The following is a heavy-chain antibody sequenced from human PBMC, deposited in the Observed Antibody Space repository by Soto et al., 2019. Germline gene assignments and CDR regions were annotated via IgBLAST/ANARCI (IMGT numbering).Heavy chain of an antibody. V-gene: IGHV5-10-1*01. J-gene: IGHJ4*02. CDR1: GYSFTSYW. Sequence: XXSLKISCKGSGYSFTSYWINWVREMPGKGLEWMGRIDPSDSYTNYSPSFQGHVTISADKSISTAYLQWSSLKASDTAMYYCARHGATTGHWEDYWGQGTLVTVSS. D-gene: IGHD1-26*01. CDR2: IDPSDSYT. CDR3: ARHGATTGHWEDY.